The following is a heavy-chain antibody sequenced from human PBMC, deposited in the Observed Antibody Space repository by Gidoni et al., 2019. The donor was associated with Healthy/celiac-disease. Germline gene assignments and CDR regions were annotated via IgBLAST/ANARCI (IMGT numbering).Heavy chain of an antibody. CDR1: GFPFSSYD. V-gene: IGHV3-13*05. CDR2: IGTAGDP. CDR3: ARGGYYGMDV. Sequence: EVQLVASGGGLVQPGGSLILPCAASGFPFSSYDRPWVGQATGKGLGWGSAIGTAGDPYYTGSVKGRFTISRENAKNSLYLQMNSLRAGDTAGYYCARGGYYGMDVWGQGTTVTVSS. J-gene: IGHJ6*02.